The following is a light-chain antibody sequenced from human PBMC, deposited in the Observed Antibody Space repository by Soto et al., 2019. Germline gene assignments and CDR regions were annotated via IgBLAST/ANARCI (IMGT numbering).Light chain of an antibody. CDR1: SSGVGGYNY. Sequence: SALTQPRSVSGSPGQSVTISCTGTSSGVGGYNYVSWYQQHPGKAPKLMIYDVSKRPSGVPDRFSGSKSGNTASLTISGLQAEDEADYYCCSYAGSSTYVFGTGTKVTVL. J-gene: IGLJ1*01. CDR2: DVS. CDR3: CSYAGSSTYV. V-gene: IGLV2-11*01.